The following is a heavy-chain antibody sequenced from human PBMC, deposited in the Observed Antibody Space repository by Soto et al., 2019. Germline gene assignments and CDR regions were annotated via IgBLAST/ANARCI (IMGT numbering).Heavy chain of an antibody. V-gene: IGHV3-66*01. CDR2: IYSGGST. D-gene: IGHD3-22*01. CDR3: ASRDHRRSGYYYDY. CDR1: GFTVSSNY. Sequence: GGSLRLSCAASGFTVSSNYMSWVRQAPGKGLEWVSVIYSGGSTYYADSVKGRFTISRHNSKNTLYLQMNSLRAEDTAVYYWASRDHRRSGYYYDYWGQGTLVTVSS. J-gene: IGHJ4*02.